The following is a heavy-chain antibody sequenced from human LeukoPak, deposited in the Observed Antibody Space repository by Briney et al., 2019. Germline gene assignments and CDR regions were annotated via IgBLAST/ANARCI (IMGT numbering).Heavy chain of an antibody. V-gene: IGHV4-59*01. D-gene: IGHD2/OR15-2a*01. CDR3: ARAKYSFFDY. CDR2: IYYSGST. Sequence: PSETLSLTCTVSGGSISSYYWSWIRQPPGKGLEWIGYIYYSGSTNYNPSLKSRVTISADTSKNQFSLKLSSVTAADTAVYYCARAKYSFFDYWGQGTLVTVSS. CDR1: GGSISSYY. J-gene: IGHJ4*02.